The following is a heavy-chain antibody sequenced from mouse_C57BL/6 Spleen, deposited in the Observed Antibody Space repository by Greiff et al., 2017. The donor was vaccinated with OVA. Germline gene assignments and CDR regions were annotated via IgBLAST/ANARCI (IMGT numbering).Heavy chain of an antibody. CDR1: GYSITSGYY. CDR2: ISYDGSN. CDR3: ARERDLPSYFDV. D-gene: IGHD2-1*01. J-gene: IGHJ1*03. V-gene: IGHV3-6*01. Sequence: EVKLVESGPGLVKPSQSLSLTCSVTGYSITSGYYWNWIRQFPGNKLEWMGYISYDGSNNYNPSLKNRISITRDTSKNQFFLKLNSVTTEDTATYYCARERDLPSYFDVWGTGTTVTVSS.